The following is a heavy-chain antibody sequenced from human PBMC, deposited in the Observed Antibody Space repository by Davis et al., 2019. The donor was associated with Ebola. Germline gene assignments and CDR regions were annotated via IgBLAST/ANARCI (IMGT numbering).Heavy chain of an antibody. Sequence: ASVKVSCKASGYTFTSYAMHWVRQAPGQRLEWMGWINAGNGNTKYSQKFQGRVTITRDTSASTAYMELSSLRSEDTAVYYCARSILTGYSTYYYYGMDVWGKGTTVTVSS. V-gene: IGHV1-3*01. CDR2: INAGNGNT. CDR1: GYTFTSYA. CDR3: ARSILTGYSTYYYYGMDV. J-gene: IGHJ6*04. D-gene: IGHD3-9*01.